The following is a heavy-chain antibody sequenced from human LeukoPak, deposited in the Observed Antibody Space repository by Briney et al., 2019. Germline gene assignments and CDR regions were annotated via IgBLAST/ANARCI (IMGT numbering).Heavy chain of an antibody. CDR1: GGSIGTYC. Sequence: ASETLSLTCTVSGGSIGTYCWSWLRQPPGKGLEWLGYIFSSGSTNYSPSLKSRVTMSVDTSKNQFSLKLSSVTAADTAVYFCARSIDYWSGWFDPWGQGTLVTVSS. D-gene: IGHD3-3*01. CDR2: IFSSGST. J-gene: IGHJ5*02. V-gene: IGHV4-4*09. CDR3: ARSIDYWSGWFDP.